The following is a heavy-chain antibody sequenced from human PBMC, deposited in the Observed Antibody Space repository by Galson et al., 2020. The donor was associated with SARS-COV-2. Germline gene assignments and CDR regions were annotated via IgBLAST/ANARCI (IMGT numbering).Heavy chain of an antibody. CDR1: GYTFTGYY. D-gene: IGHD2-21*01. V-gene: IGHV1-2*02. CDR3: ARSRGVFRYGMDV. CDR2: INPNSGGT. J-gene: IGHJ6*02. Sequence: ASVKVSCKASGYTFTGYYMHWVRQAPGQGLEWMGWINPNSGGTNYAQKFQGRVTVTRDTSISTAYMELSRLRSDDTAVYYCARSRGVFRYGMDVWGQGTTVTVSS.